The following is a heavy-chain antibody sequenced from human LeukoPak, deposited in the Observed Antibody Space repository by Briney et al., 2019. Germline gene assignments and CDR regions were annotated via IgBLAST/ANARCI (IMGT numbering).Heavy chain of an antibody. CDR2: ISAYNGNT. J-gene: IGHJ5*02. CDR3: ASTSSIVGATGWFDP. CDR1: GYTFTSYS. D-gene: IGHD1-26*01. V-gene: IGHV1-18*01. Sequence: ASVKVSCKASGYTFTSYSISWVRQAPGQGLEWMGWISAYNGNTNYAQKLQGRVTMTTDTSTSTAYMELRSLRSDDTAVYYCASTSSIVGATGWFDPWGQGTLVTVSS.